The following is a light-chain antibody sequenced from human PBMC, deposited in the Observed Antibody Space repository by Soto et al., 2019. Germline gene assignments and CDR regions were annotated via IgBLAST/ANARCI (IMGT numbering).Light chain of an antibody. J-gene: IGLJ3*02. V-gene: IGLV1-40*01. Sequence: QSALTQPPSVSGAPGQRVTISCTGTSSNIGARYDVHWYQQLPGTAPKLLIYGNTNRASGVPDRFSGSISGTSASLAITGVQAEDEADYYCQSHDTSLNGWVFGGGTKVTVL. CDR3: QSHDTSLNGWV. CDR2: GNT. CDR1: SSNIGARYD.